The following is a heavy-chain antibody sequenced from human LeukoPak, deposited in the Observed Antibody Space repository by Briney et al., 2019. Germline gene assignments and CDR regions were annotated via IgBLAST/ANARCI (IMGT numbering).Heavy chain of an antibody. V-gene: IGHV6-1*01. CDR1: GDSVSSKSVT. CDR2: TYYRSRWGY. D-gene: IGHD6-25*01. Sequence: SQTLSLTCAISGDSVSSKSVTWNWIRQSPSRGLEWLGKTYYRSRWGYEYAESVEGRITINPDTTKNQFSLQLNSVTPEDTAMYYCARDLRISSGYYFDDWGQGTLVTVSS. J-gene: IGHJ4*02. CDR3: ARDLRISSGYYFDD.